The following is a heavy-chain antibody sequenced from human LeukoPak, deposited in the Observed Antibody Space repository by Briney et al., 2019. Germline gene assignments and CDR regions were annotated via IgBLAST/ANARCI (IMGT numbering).Heavy chain of an antibody. CDR1: GFTFSNYA. V-gene: IGHV3-23*01. Sequence: GGSLRLSCAASGFTFSNYAMSWVRQAPGKGLEWVSGISGTPGTINYAAPVKGRFTISRDNSKNTLYLQMNSLRVDDMAVYYCAKRLGDPRAFDYWGQGTLVTVSS. D-gene: IGHD2-21*02. CDR3: AKRLGDPRAFDY. J-gene: IGHJ4*02. CDR2: ISGTPGTI.